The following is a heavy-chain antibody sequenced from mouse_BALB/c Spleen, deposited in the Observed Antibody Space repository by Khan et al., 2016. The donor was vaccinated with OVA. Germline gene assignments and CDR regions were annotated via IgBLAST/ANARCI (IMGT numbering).Heavy chain of an antibody. J-gene: IGHJ3*01. Sequence: QVQLQQSGPELVKPGASVKMSCKASGYTFTDYVINWVKQRSGQGFEWIGEIYPGSGNSYYSEKFKGKATLTADKSSSTAYMQLSSLTFEDSAVYFCAKNYASWFAYWGQGTLVTVSA. CDR2: IYPGSGNS. CDR3: AKNYASWFAY. CDR1: GYTFTDYV. V-gene: IGHV1-77*01. D-gene: IGHD1-1*02.